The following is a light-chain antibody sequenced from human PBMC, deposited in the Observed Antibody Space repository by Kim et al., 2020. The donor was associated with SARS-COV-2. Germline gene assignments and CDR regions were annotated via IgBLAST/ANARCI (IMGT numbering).Light chain of an antibody. J-gene: IGKJ2*03. V-gene: IGKV1-39*01. CDR1: RSISFH. CDR2: AAA. Sequence: STSVGDRVTVSCRASRSISFHLNWYQQKSGKAPKLLIYAAASLQPGVASTFSGSGSGAAFTLAISSRQPDDFATYYCQQTSTTPYSFGQGTKLEI. CDR3: QQTSTTPYS.